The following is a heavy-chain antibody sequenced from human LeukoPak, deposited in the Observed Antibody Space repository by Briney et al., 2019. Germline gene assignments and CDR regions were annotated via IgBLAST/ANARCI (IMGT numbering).Heavy chain of an antibody. CDR1: GFTFSSYS. CDR3: ARDGSEVVGTAFKY. Sequence: GGSLRLSCAASGFTFSSYSMNWVRQAPGKGLEWVSSISSRSSYIYYADSVKGRFTISRDNAKNSLYLQMTSLRAEETAGDYGARDGSEVVGTAFKYWGQGTLVTVSS. V-gene: IGHV3-21*01. CDR2: ISSRSSYI. J-gene: IGHJ4*02. D-gene: IGHD2-21*02.